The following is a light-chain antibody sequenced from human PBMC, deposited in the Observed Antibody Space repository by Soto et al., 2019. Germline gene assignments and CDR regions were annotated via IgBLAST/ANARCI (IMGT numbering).Light chain of an antibody. Sequence: DVQMTQSPSTLSASVGDRVTITCRASQTISSWLAWYQQKPGKAPNLLIYDASTLERGVPSRFSGTGSGTEFTLTIDRLQPDDFATYYCQQYHTSSITFGQGTRLAIK. J-gene: IGKJ5*01. V-gene: IGKV1-5*01. CDR3: QQYHTSSIT. CDR2: DAS. CDR1: QTISSW.